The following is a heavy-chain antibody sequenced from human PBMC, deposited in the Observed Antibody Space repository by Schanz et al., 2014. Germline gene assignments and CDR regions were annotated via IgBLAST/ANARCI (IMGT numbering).Heavy chain of an antibody. CDR3: AKDMARGGYNWGFDS. CDR1: GFTFSKYG. D-gene: IGHD5-12*01. CDR2: IWYDGSSK. V-gene: IGHV3-33*06. J-gene: IGHJ4*02. Sequence: QVQLVESGGGVVQPGRSLRLSCAASGFTFSKYGMHWVRQAPGKGLEWVAVIWYDGSSKYYADSVRGRFTISRDDSKNTRYLQMNSLIAEDTAIYYCAKDMARGGYNWGFDSWGQGTLVTVSS.